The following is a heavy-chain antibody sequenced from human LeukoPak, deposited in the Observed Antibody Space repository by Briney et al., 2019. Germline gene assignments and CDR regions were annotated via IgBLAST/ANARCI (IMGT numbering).Heavy chain of an antibody. CDR2: IHDSGNT. J-gene: IGHJ4*02. V-gene: IGHV4-30-4*01. CDR3: ARENNDYGGKKAFDY. Sequence: SQTLSLTCAVSGGSRRSGDYFWCWIRQPPGTGLKWFGHIHDSGNTYYNPSLKSRVSISVDTSKNQFSLNLSSVTAADTAVYYCARENNDYGGKKAFDYWGQGTLVTVSS. CDR1: GGSRRSGDYF. D-gene: IGHD4-23*01.